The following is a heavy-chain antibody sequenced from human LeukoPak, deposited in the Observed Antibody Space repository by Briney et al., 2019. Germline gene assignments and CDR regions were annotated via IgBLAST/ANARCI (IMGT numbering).Heavy chain of an antibody. CDR3: ARDSEGVTGTTSWFDP. Sequence: GGSLRLSCAASGFTFSSYSMNWVRQAPGKGLEWVSSISSSSSYIYYADSVKGRFTISRDNAKNSLYLQMNSLRAEDTAVYYCARDSEGVTGTTSWFDPWGQGTLVTVSS. CDR2: ISSSSSYI. V-gene: IGHV3-21*01. J-gene: IGHJ5*02. CDR1: GFTFSSYS. D-gene: IGHD1-7*01.